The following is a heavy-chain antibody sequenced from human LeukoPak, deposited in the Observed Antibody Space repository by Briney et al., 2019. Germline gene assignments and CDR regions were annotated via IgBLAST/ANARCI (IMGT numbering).Heavy chain of an antibody. CDR2: ISAYNGNT. CDR3: AREAGVGLRKDAFDI. J-gene: IGHJ3*02. V-gene: IGHV1-18*01. D-gene: IGHD2-8*01. Sequence: ASVKVSCKASGYTFTTYGITWVRQAPGQGLEWMGWISAYNGNTNYAQKLQGRVTMTTDTSTSTAYMELRSLRSDDTAVYYCAREAGVGLRKDAFDIWGQGTMVTVSS. CDR1: GYTFTTYG.